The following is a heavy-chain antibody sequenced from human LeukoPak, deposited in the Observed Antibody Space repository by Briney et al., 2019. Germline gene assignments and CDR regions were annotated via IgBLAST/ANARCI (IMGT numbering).Heavy chain of an antibody. J-gene: IGHJ6*02. CDR3: SRDCWGVRGCMDV. V-gene: IGHV3-49*04. Sequence: GGSLTLSCAASRFTFSNAWMSWVRQAPGKGLEWVGFIRGKAYSGTLEYAPSVGGRFTITRDESKTIAYQQMNSLRTEDTAVQYCSRDCWGVRGCMDVWGQGTTVTVSS. CDR1: RFTFSNAW. D-gene: IGHD3-10*01. CDR2: IRGKAYSGTL.